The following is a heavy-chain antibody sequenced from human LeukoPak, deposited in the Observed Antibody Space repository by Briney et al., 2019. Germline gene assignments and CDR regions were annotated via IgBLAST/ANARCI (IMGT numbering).Heavy chain of an antibody. V-gene: IGHV3-9*01. Sequence: GGSLRLSCAASGFSFEAYGMYWVRQAPGKGLGWVSGITWNSDDMAYADSVKGRFTISRDNAKNCLYLQMNSLTVEDTALYCTRVTSWRTGVDYWGQGTLVTVSS. D-gene: IGHD1-1*01. CDR2: ITWNSDDM. CDR3: RVTSWRTGVDY. J-gene: IGHJ4*02. CDR1: GFSFEAYG.